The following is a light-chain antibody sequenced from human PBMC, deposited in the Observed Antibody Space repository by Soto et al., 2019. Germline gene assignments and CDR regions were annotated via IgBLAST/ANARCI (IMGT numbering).Light chain of an antibody. CDR3: SSYTTNSTLV. CDR1: SRDVGAYNY. CDR2: DVS. Sequence: QSVLTQPASVSGSPGQSITISCTGTSRDVGAYNYVSWYQRHPGKAPKFMIYDVSNRPSGVSNRFSGSKSGNTASLTISGLQAEDEADYYCSSYTTNSTLVFGGGTKLTVL. V-gene: IGLV2-14*01. J-gene: IGLJ2*01.